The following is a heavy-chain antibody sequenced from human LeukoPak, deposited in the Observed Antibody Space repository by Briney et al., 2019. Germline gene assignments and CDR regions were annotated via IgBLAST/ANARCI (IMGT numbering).Heavy chain of an antibody. D-gene: IGHD2-8*01. CDR2: ISAYNGNT. CDR1: GYTFNTYG. J-gene: IGHJ6*03. Sequence: ASVKVSCKPYGYTFNTYGITWVRQAPGQGLEWMGWISAYNGNTNYAQKLQGRVTMTTDTSTSTAYMELRSLRSDDTAVYYCARGMLYGYYYMDVWGKGTTVTVSS. CDR3: ARGMLYGYYYMDV. V-gene: IGHV1-18*01.